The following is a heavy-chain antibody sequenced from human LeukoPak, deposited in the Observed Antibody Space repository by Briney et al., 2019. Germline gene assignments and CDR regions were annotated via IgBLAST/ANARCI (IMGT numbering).Heavy chain of an antibody. CDR3: ARRPVVPAARGVESLDY. CDR1: GGSISSSSYY. D-gene: IGHD2-2*01. CDR2: IYYSGST. J-gene: IGHJ4*02. V-gene: IGHV4-39*01. Sequence: PSETLSLTCTVSGGSISSSSYYWGWIRQPPAKGLEWIGSIYYSGSTYYNPSLKSRVTISVDTSKNQFSLKLSSVAAADTAVYYCARRPVVPAARGVESLDYWGQGTLVTVSS.